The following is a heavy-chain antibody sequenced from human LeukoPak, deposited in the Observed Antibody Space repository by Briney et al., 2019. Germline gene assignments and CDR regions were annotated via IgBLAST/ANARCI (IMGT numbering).Heavy chain of an antibody. CDR3: VSSSLYYYYYYMDV. CDR1: GFTFSSYS. J-gene: IGHJ6*03. V-gene: IGHV3-48*01. D-gene: IGHD6-6*01. Sequence: GGSLRLSCAASGFTFSSYSMNWVRQAPGKGLEWVSYISSSSSTIYYADSVKGRFTISRDNAKNSLYLQMNSLRAEDTAVYYCVSSSLYYYYYYMDVWGKGTTVTVSS. CDR2: ISSSSSTI.